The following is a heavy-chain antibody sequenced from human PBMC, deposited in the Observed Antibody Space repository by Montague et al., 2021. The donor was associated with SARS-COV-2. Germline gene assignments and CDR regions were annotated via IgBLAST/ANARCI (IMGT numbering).Heavy chain of an antibody. CDR3: AREAYYYDSSGYCGWGYYYYGGMDV. Sequence: SETQSLTCTVSGGSISSSSYYWGWIRRPPGKGLEWIGSIYYSGSTYYNPSLKSRVTISVDTSKNQFSLKLSSVTAADTAVYYCAREAYYYDSSGYCGWGYYYYGGMDVWGQGTTVTVSS. D-gene: IGHD3-22*01. CDR2: IYYSGST. V-gene: IGHV4-39*02. CDR1: GGSISSSSYY. J-gene: IGHJ6*02.